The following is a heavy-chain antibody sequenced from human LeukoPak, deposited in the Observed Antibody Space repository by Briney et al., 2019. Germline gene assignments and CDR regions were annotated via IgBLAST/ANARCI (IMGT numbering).Heavy chain of an antibody. D-gene: IGHD5-12*01. Sequence: LRLSCAVSGFNIGSYYISWIRQAPGKGLEWIGEINHSGSTNYNPSLKSRVTISVDTSKNQFSLKLSSVTAADTAVYYCARGRVDIVATEGVRSIAVAGRNFDYWGQGTLVTVSS. CDR2: INHSGST. CDR1: GFNIGSYY. V-gene: IGHV4-34*01. J-gene: IGHJ4*02. CDR3: ARGRVDIVATEGVRSIAVAGRNFDY.